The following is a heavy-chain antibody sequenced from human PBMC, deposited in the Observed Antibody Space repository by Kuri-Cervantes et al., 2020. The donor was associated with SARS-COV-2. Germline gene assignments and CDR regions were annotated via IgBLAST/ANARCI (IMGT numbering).Heavy chain of an antibody. CDR2: ISGSGGST. D-gene: IGHD5-24*01. CDR3: AKSFDPYNSLSGDYFDY. V-gene: IGHV3-23*01. Sequence: GESLKISCAASGFTFSSYAMNWVRQAPGRGLEWVSAISGSGGSTYYADSVKGRFTISRDNSKNTLYLQMNSLRPEDTAVYYCAKSFDPYNSLSGDYFDYWGQGTLVTVSS. CDR1: GFTFSSYA. J-gene: IGHJ4*02.